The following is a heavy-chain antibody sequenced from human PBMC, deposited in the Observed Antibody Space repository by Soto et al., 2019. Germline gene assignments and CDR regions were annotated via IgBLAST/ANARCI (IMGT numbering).Heavy chain of an antibody. J-gene: IGHJ4*02. CDR1: GGSFSGYY. CDR3: ARGRRMRFYYDSSGYYYFDY. D-gene: IGHD3-22*01. Sequence: SETLSLTCAVYGGSFSGYYWSWIRQPPGKGLEWIGEINHSGSTNYNPSLKSRVTISVDTSKNQFSLKLSSVTAADTAVYYCARGRRMRFYYDSSGYYYFDYWGQGTLVTVSS. CDR2: INHSGST. V-gene: IGHV4-34*01.